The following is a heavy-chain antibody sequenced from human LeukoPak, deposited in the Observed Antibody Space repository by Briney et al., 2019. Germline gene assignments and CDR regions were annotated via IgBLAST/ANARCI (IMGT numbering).Heavy chain of an antibody. CDR2: INNGDTT. CDR1: GFTDNTNH. J-gene: IGHJ4*02. CDR3: TRSTAWSRWDY. Sequence: GRSLRLSCAASGFTDNTNHMSWVRPAPGKGLEWVSIINNGDTTYYADSVRGRFTFSRDNSKDTLYLQVNSLRVEDTAVYYCTRSTAWSRWDYWGPGTLVTVSS. D-gene: IGHD1-1*01. V-gene: IGHV3-66*01.